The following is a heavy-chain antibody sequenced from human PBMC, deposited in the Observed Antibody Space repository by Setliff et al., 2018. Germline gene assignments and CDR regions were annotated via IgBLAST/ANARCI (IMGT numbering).Heavy chain of an antibody. CDR1: GYTFTSYG. J-gene: IGHJ1*01. D-gene: IGHD3-22*01. CDR3: ARARGHYYDSSGRSGYFQH. V-gene: IGHV1-18*01. CDR2: ISAYNGNT. Sequence: EASVKVSCKASGYTFTSYGISWVRQAPGQGLEWMGWISAYNGNTNYAQKLQGRVTMTTDTSTSTAYMELRSLRSDDTAVYYCARARGHYYDSSGRSGYFQHWGQGTLVTVSS.